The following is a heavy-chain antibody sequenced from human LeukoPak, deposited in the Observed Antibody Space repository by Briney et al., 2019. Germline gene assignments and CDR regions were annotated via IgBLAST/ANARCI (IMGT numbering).Heavy chain of an antibody. CDR1: GDSISSYY. V-gene: IGHV4-59*01. Sequence: PSETLSLTCIVSGDSISSYYWSWIRQPPGKGLGWIGYIYYSGSTNYNPSLKSRVTISVDASKNHFSLKLGSVTAADTAVYYCARNRSLGIIDYWGQGTLVTVSS. D-gene: IGHD3-16*01. J-gene: IGHJ4*02. CDR2: IYYSGST. CDR3: ARNRSLGIIDY.